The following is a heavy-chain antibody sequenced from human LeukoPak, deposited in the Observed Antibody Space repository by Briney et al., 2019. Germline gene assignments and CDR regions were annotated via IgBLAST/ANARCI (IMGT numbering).Heavy chain of an antibody. CDR3: ASNCSGGSCYFSFDY. CDR1: GGSFSGYY. D-gene: IGHD2-15*01. Sequence: PSETLSLTCAVYGGSFSGYYWSWIRQPPGKGLEWIGEINHSGSTNYNPSLKSRVTISVDTSKNQFSLKLSSVTAADTAVYYCASNCSGGSCYFSFDYWGQGTLVTVSS. J-gene: IGHJ4*02. V-gene: IGHV4-34*01. CDR2: INHSGST.